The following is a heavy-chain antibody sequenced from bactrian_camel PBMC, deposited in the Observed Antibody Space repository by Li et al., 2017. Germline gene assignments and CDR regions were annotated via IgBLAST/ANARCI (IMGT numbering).Heavy chain of an antibody. D-gene: IGHD3*01. CDR1: DYSFNRY. CDR3: ALGGSTSAWTTLSESAFVY. V-gene: IGHV3S42*01. CDR2: LERYGAT. J-gene: IGHJ4*01. Sequence: DVQLVESGGGSVQAGESLKLSCEVSDYSFNRYWAWFRQAPGKRREGVAVLERYGATRVDDSVRGRFTISSDNGKNILYLQMDNLQPEDTALYYCALGGSTSAWTTLSESAFVYWGQGTQVTVS.